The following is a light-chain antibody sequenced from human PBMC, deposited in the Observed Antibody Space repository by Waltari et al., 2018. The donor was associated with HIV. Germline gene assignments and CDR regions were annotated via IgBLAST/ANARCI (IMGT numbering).Light chain of an antibody. CDR3: ASWDDSLPGHV. CDR2: RND. CDR1: RSNISGNF. J-gene: IGLJ1*01. Sequence: QSVLTQPPSVSATPGQTINISCSGSRSNISGNFVFWYQQVATTAPRLLVYRNDQRPSGVSDRFSGFRLGTSASLAISGLRSEDEGNYYCASWDDSLPGHVFGTGT. V-gene: IGLV1-47*01.